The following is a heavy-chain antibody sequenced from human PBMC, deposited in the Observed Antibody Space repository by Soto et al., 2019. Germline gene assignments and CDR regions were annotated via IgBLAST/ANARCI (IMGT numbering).Heavy chain of an antibody. V-gene: IGHV3-23*01. Sequence: PGGSRSLACPASGFSFSSHSMRWVRQAPGKGREWVSAISGSGGSTYYATSVKGRFTISRDNSKNTLYLQMNSLRAEDTAVYYCAKDLVLQFGYFQHWGQGTLVTVSS. D-gene: IGHD3-10*01. CDR3: AKDLVLQFGYFQH. CDR1: GFSFSSHS. CDR2: ISGSGGST. J-gene: IGHJ1*01.